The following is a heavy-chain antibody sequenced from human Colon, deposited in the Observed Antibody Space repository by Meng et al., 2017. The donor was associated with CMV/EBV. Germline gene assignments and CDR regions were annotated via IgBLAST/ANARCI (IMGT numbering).Heavy chain of an antibody. V-gene: IGHV3-30*02. Sequence: GESLKISCAASGLTFNGHGIHWVRQAPGKGLEWVAFIGSDGSTKKYVDSVKGRVTISRANSKNKMWLQMDSLRPEDTAVYYCAREGYSNFDYWGQGTLVTVSS. CDR3: AREGYSNFDY. D-gene: IGHD4-11*01. CDR2: IGSDGSTK. J-gene: IGHJ4*02. CDR1: GLTFNGHG.